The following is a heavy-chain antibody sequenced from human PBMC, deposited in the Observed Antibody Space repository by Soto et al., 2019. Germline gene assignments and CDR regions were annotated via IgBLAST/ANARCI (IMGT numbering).Heavy chain of an antibody. CDR2: ISGFNGNT. CDR3: ARGGGFLYPLDY. CDR1: GYTFSSYS. J-gene: IGHJ4*02. V-gene: IGHV1-18*01. D-gene: IGHD2-2*02. Sequence: QVQLVQSGAEVKKPGASVKVSCKASGYTFSSYSISRVRQAPGQGLEWMGWISGFNGNTKYAQSLQGRVTMTTDTSTTTIYLEVRSLRSDDAAVYFCARGGGFLYPLDYWGQGTLVTVS.